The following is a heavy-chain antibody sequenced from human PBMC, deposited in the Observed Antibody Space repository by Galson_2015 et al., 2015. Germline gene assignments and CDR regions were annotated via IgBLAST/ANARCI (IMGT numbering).Heavy chain of an antibody. CDR2: ISAGADRT. J-gene: IGHJ4*02. V-gene: IGHV3-23*01. CDR3: VKIWSDYIILDAIDY. D-gene: IGHD3-3*01. Sequence: SLRLSCAASGFTFSRHAMTWARQAPGKGLEWVSAISAGADRTYYADSVRGRFTISRDNSKSTLYLHMNSLRAEDTAIYYCVKIWSDYIILDAIDYWGRGTLVTVSP. CDR1: GFTFSRHA.